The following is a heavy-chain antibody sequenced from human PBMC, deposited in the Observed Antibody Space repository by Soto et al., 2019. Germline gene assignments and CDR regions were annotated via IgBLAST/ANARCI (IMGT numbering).Heavy chain of an antibody. J-gene: IGHJ3*02. V-gene: IGHV3-21*01. CDR2: ISSSSTYI. D-gene: IGHD6-19*01. CDR1: GFTFSSYS. Sequence: GGSLRLSCETSGFTFSSYSMAWVRQAPGKGLEWVSSISSSSTYIYYADSVKGRFTISRDNSKNSLHLQMSSLRAEDTAVYYCTRDAKGVAGRGDAFDIWGHGTMVTVSS. CDR3: TRDAKGVAGRGDAFDI.